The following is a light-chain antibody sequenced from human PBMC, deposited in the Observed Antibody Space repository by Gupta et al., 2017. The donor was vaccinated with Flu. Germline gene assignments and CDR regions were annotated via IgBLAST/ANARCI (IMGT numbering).Light chain of an antibody. CDR2: KEA. Sequence: DIQMTQSPSTLSASVGDRGTSTCRASQSISNWLAWYQQKPGKAPNLLSYKEANLESGVPSRVGGSESGTDFTRTLRIVESDDFAHENGQQSNSSFGRGTKVEIK. CDR3: QQSNSS. V-gene: IGKV1-5*03. J-gene: IGKJ4*01. CDR1: QSISNW.